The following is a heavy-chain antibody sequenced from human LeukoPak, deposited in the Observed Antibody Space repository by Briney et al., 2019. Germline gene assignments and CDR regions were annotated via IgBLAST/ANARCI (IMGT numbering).Heavy chain of an antibody. D-gene: IGHD6-13*01. V-gene: IGHV1-58*01. CDR3: AAESLISSSWYYAFDI. J-gene: IGHJ3*02. CDR1: GFTFTSSA. CDR2: IVVGSGNT. Sequence: SVKVSCKASGFTFTSSAVQWVRQARGQRLEWIGWIVVGSGNTNYAQKFQERVTITRDMSTSTAYMELSSLRSEDTAVCYCAAESLISSSWYYAFDIWGQGTMVTVSS.